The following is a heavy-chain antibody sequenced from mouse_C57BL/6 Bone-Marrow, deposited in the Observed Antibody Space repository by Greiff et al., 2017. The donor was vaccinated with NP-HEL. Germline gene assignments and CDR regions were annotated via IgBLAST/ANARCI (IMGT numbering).Heavy chain of an antibody. V-gene: IGHV1-82*01. D-gene: IGHD1-1*01. CDR1: GYAFSSSW. CDR2: IYPGDGDT. Sequence: VKLQESGPELVKPGASVKISCKASGYAFSSSWMNWVKQRPGKGLEWIGRIYPGDGDTNYNGKFKGKATLTADKSSSTAYMQLSSLTSEDSAVYFCASPITTVGFAYWGQGTLVTVSA. CDR3: ASPITTVGFAY. J-gene: IGHJ3*01.